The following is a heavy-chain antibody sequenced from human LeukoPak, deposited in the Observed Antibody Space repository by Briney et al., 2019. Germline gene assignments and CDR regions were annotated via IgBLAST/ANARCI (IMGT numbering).Heavy chain of an antibody. Sequence: SQTLSLTCAISGDSVSSNSAAWHWIRQSPSRGLEWLGRTYYRSKWYNDYAVSVKSRITINPDTSKNQFSLQLNSVTPEDTAVYYCARALTTVVRSFDYWGQGTLVTVSS. V-gene: IGHV6-1*01. J-gene: IGHJ4*02. D-gene: IGHD4-23*01. CDR1: GDSVSSNSAA. CDR3: ARALTTVVRSFDY. CDR2: TYYRSKWYN.